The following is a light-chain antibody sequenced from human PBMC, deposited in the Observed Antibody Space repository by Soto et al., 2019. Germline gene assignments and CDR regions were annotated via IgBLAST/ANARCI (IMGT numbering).Light chain of an antibody. CDR3: LSYDSSLSAYV. CDR2: GNT. CDR1: SSNIGAGYP. J-gene: IGLJ1*01. Sequence: QSVLTQPPSVSGAPGQRITISCTGSSSNIGAGYPIHWYQQLPGTAPRLLIFGNTIRPSGVPARFSGSRSGLAITGLQAEHEADYYCLSYDSSLSAYVLGDGTKVTV. V-gene: IGLV1-40*01.